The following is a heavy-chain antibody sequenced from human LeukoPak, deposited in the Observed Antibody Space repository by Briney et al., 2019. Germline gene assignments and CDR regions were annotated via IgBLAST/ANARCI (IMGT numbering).Heavy chain of an antibody. J-gene: IGHJ4*02. V-gene: IGHV3-30-3*01. CDR1: GFTFSNYA. CDR3: ARESKESYSSSFYF. D-gene: IGHD3-16*02. CDR2: ISYDGSNK. Sequence: GGSLRLSCAASGFTFSNYAMHWVRQAPGKGLEWVAVISYDGSNKYYANSVKGRFTISRDNSKNTLYVQMDSLRAEDTAVYYCARESKESYSSSFYFWGQGTLVTVSS.